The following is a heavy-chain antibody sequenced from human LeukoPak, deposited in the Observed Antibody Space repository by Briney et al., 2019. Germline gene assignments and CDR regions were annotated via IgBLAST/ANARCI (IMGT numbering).Heavy chain of an antibody. CDR3: ARRLKYYDILTGYPAGAFDI. V-gene: IGHV3-30-3*01. J-gene: IGHJ3*02. CDR1: GFTFSSYA. Sequence: PGRSLRLSCAASGFTFSSYAMHWVRQAPGKGLEWVAVISYDGSNKYYADSVKGRFTISRDNSENTLYLQMNSLRAEDTAVYYCARRLKYYDILTGYPAGAFDIWGQGTMVTVSS. CDR2: ISYDGSNK. D-gene: IGHD3-9*01.